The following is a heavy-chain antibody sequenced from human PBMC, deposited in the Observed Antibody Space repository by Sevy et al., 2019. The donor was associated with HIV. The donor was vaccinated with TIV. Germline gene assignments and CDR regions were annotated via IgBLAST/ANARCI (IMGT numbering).Heavy chain of an antibody. CDR1: GYTFTGYY. Sequence: ASVKVSCKASGYTFTGYYMHWMRQAPGQGLEWMGWINPDSCDPTYAPTFQGRVTLTRDTSINTAYMDLRRLKSDDTAVYYCVRDDRDGYFEHWGQGTLVTVS. J-gene: IGHJ4*02. CDR2: INPDSCDP. CDR3: VRDDRDGYFEH. V-gene: IGHV1-2*02.